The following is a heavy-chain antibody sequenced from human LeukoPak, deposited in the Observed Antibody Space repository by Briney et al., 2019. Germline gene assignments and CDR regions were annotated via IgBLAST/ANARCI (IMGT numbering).Heavy chain of an antibody. CDR3: ARGYGDLGY. CDR2: ISSSSSYI. J-gene: IGHJ4*02. V-gene: IGHV3-21*01. Sequence: GGSLRLSCAASGFTVSSNYMSWVRQAPGKGLEWVSSISSSSSYIYYADSVKGRFTISRDNAKNSLYLQMNSLRAEGTAVYYCARGYGDLGYWGQGTLVTVSS. CDR1: GFTVSSNY. D-gene: IGHD4-17*01.